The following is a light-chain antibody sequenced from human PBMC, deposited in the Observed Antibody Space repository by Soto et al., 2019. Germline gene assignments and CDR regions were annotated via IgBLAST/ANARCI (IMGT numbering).Light chain of an antibody. CDR2: WAS. J-gene: IGKJ2*02. V-gene: IGKV4-1*01. Sequence: DIVMTQSPDSLAVSLGEGATINCKSSQSILYSSNNENYLAWYQQKPGEPPKLLIYWASTRKSGVPDRFSGSGSGTDFTLTISSVQAEDVAVYYCQKYYNTPWTFGQGTKLDIK. CDR3: QKYYNTPWT. CDR1: QSILYSSNNENY.